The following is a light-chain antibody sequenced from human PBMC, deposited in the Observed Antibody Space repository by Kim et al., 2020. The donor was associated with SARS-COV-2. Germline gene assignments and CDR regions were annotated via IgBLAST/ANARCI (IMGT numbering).Light chain of an antibody. V-gene: IGLV2-14*03. CDR1: NSDIGAYDY. Sequence: QSALTQPASVYGFHGQSITISCTGTNSDIGAYDYVAFFQQHPDKVPRLIIYDINKRHSGISSRFSGSKSGNTASLTISGLQADDEADYYCSSYTLSDTFVFGTGTKVTVL. CDR3: SSYTLSDTFV. CDR2: DIN. J-gene: IGLJ1*01.